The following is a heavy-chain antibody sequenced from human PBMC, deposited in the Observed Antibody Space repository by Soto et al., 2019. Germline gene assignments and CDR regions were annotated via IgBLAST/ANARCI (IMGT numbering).Heavy chain of an antibody. V-gene: IGHV6-1*01. CDR2: TYYKSKWNN. Sequence: SQTLSLTCVISGDSVSSISAGWNWIRQSPSRGLEWLGRTYYKSKWNNDYALSVKSRITINPDTSKNQFSLHLYSVTPEDTAVYYCTGITWFRGMDVWGQGTPVTVS. D-gene: IGHD3-10*01. CDR3: TGITWFRGMDV. J-gene: IGHJ6*02. CDR1: GDSVSSISAG.